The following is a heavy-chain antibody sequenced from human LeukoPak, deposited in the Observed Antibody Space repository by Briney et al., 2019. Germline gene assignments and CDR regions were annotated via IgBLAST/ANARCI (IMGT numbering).Heavy chain of an antibody. CDR2: IIPIFGTA. J-gene: IGHJ4*02. CDR1: GGTFSSYA. CDR3: ARVFSSGWYGMYYFDY. Sequence: SVKVSCKASGGTFSSYAISWVRQAPGQGLEWMGGIIPIFGTANYAQKFQGRVTITTDESTSTAYMEPSSLRSEDTAVYYCARVFSSGWYGMYYFDYWGQGTLVTVSS. V-gene: IGHV1-69*05. D-gene: IGHD6-19*01.